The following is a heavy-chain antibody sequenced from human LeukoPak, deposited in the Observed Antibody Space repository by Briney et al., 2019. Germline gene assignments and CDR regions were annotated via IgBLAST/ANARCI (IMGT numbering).Heavy chain of an antibody. D-gene: IGHD4-23*01. CDR3: ARDYGANSGWFDP. CDR1: GYTFTSYD. CDR2: MSPNSGYT. V-gene: IGHV1-8*01. J-gene: IGHJ5*02. Sequence: GASVKVSCKASGYTFTSYDINWVRQATGQGLEWMGWMSPNSGYTGYAQKFQGRVTMTRDTSISTAYMELSSLRSEDTAVYYCARDYGANSGWFDPWGQGTLVTVSP.